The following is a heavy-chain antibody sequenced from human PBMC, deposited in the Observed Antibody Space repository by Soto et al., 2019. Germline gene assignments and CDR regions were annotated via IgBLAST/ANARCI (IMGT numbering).Heavy chain of an antibody. CDR2: ISGSGGST. CDR1: GFTFSSYA. J-gene: IGHJ6*02. D-gene: IGHD2-8*01. CDR3: AKGPYCTNGVCTPYYYYYGMDV. V-gene: IGHV3-23*01. Sequence: PGGSLRLSCAASGFTFSSYAMSWVRQAPGKGLEWVSAISGSGGSTYYADSVKGRFTISRDNSKNTLYLQMNSLRADDTAVNYCAKGPYCTNGVCTPYYYYYGMDVWGQGTTVTVSS.